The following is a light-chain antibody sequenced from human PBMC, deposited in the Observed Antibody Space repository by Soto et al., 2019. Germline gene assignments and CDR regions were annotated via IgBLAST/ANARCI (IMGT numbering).Light chain of an antibody. CDR3: QQYNRYSRT. CDR2: DAS. Sequence: DIPLTQSPSTLSASVXDRVTIPCRASQSISSWLAWYQQKPGKAPKLLIYDASSLESGVPSRFSGSGSGTEFTLTISSLQPDDFATYYCQQYNRYSRTFGQGTKVDIK. V-gene: IGKV1-5*01. J-gene: IGKJ1*01. CDR1: QSISSW.